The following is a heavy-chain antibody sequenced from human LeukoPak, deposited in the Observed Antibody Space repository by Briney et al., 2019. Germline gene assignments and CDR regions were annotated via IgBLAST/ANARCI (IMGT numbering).Heavy chain of an antibody. J-gene: IGHJ4*02. CDR3: ARRIAAAGRNVKYYFDY. V-gene: IGHV1-46*01. CDR1: GYTSTSYY. D-gene: IGHD6-13*01. Sequence: ASVKVSCKASGYTSTSYYMHWVRQAPGQGLEWMGIINPSGGSTSYAQKFQGRVTMTTDTSTSTAYMELRSLRSDDTAVYYCARRIAAAGRNVKYYFDYWGQGTLVTVSS. CDR2: INPSGGST.